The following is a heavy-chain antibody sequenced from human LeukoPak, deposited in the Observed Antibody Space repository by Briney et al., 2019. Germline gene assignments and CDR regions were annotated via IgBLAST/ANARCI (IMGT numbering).Heavy chain of an antibody. CDR2: ISWNGETK. Sequence: GGSLRLSCAASGFTISSYEMDRVRQAPGKGLEWVSHISWNGETKTYADSVQGRFTISRDNAKNSLYLQMNSLGAEDTAVYYCAREGGPASSFYYGMDVWGQGTTVTVSS. J-gene: IGHJ6*02. CDR1: GFTISSYE. CDR3: AREGGPASSFYYGMDV. V-gene: IGHV3-48*03. D-gene: IGHD3-10*01.